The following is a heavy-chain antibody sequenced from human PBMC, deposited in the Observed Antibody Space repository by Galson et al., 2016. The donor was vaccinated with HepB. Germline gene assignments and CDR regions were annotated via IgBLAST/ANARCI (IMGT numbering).Heavy chain of an antibody. Sequence: SLRLSCAGSGFTFSIYGMNWVRQAPGKGLEWVSYISSSSSTIFYADSVKGRFSISRDNGKNSLYLQMNSLRDEDTAIYYCARDRRAAMVYHFDHWGQGALVTASS. V-gene: IGHV3-48*02. CDR2: ISSSSSTI. CDR3: ARDRRAAMVYHFDH. CDR1: GFTFSIYG. D-gene: IGHD5-18*01. J-gene: IGHJ4*02.